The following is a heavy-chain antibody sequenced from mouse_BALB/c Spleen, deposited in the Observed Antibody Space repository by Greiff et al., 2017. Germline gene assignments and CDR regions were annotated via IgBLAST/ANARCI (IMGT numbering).Heavy chain of an antibody. CDR3: ATYDGYYVGAMDY. CDR2: IWSGGST. Sequence: VQVVESGPGLVQPSQSLSITCTLSGFSLTSYGVHWVRQSPGKGLEWLGVIWSGGSTDYNAAFISRLSISKDNSKSQVFFKMNSLQANDTAIYYCATYDGYYVGAMDYWGQGTSVTVSS. D-gene: IGHD2-3*01. V-gene: IGHV2-2*02. CDR1: GFSLTSYG. J-gene: IGHJ4*01.